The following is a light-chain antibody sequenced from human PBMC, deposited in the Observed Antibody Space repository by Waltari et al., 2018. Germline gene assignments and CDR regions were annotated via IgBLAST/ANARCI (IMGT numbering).Light chain of an antibody. Sequence: QSVLTQPPSASGTPGQRVTISCSGSSSNIGSNTVNWYQQLPGTAPKLLLISNNQRPSGVPDRFAGSKSGTSASLAISGLQSEDEADYYCAAWDDSLNGKVFGTGTKVTVL. J-gene: IGLJ1*01. CDR1: SSNIGSNT. CDR2: SNN. V-gene: IGLV1-44*01. CDR3: AAWDDSLNGKV.